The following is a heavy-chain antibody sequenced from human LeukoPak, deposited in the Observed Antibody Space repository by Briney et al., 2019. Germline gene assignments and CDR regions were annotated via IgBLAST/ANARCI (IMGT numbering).Heavy chain of an antibody. CDR3: AKTSGSNTEDDY. V-gene: IGHV3-21*01. J-gene: IGHJ4*02. CDR1: GFTFSSYS. D-gene: IGHD3-22*01. Sequence: GGSLRLSCAASGFTFSSYSMNWVRQAPGKGLEWVSSISSSSSYIYYADSVKGRFTISRDNAKNSPYLQMNSLRAEDTAVYYCAKTSGSNTEDDYWGQGTLVTVSS. CDR2: ISSSSSYI.